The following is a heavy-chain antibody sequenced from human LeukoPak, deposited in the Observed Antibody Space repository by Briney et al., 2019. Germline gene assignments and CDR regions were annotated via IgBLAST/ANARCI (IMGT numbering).Heavy chain of an antibody. J-gene: IGHJ6*02. V-gene: IGHV1-2*02. Sequence: ASVKVSCKASGYTFTGYYMHWVRQAPGQGREWMGWINPNSGGTNYAQKFQGRVTMTRDTSISTAYMELSRLRSDDTAVYYCARAKYSSGWYHLFDYYCYYGMDVWGQGTTVTVSS. CDR2: INPNSGGT. CDR3: ARAKYSSGWYHLFDYYCYYGMDV. D-gene: IGHD6-19*01. CDR1: GYTFTGYY.